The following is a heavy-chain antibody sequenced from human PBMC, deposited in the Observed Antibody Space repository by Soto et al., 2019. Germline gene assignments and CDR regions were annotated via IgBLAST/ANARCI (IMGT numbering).Heavy chain of an antibody. CDR1: GFSLSTTGVG. CDR2: IYWDDDR. Sequence: GSGPTLVNPAQTLTLTCTFSGFSLSTTGVGVGWIRQTPGKALEWLALIYWDDDRRYSPSLKSRLTITKDTSKNQVVLAMTNMDPVDTATYYCVQSRCGGDCLQSYSSHSYYGLDVWGQGTTVTVSS. V-gene: IGHV2-5*02. J-gene: IGHJ6*02. CDR3: VQSRCGGDCLQSYSSHSYYGLDV. D-gene: IGHD2-21*02.